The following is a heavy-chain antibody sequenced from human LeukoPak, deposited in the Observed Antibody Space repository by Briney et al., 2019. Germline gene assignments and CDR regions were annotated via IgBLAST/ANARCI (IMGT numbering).Heavy chain of an antibody. Sequence: ASVKVSCKASGYTFTSYDIIWVRQATGQGLEWMGWMNPNSGNTGYAQKFQGRVTMTRNTSISTAYMELSSLRSEDTAVYYCARHRSRRLRFLEWFEGGMDVWGQGTTVTVSS. CDR1: GYTFTSYD. CDR2: MNPNSGNT. CDR3: ARHRSRRLRFLEWFEGGMDV. J-gene: IGHJ6*02. D-gene: IGHD3-3*01. V-gene: IGHV1-8*01.